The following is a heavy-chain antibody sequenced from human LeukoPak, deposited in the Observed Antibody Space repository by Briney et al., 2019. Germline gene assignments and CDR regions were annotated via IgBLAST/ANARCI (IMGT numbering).Heavy chain of an antibody. Sequence: SETLSLTCTVSGGSLSSYYWSWIRQPPGKGLEWIGYIYYSGSTNYNPSLKSRVTISVDTSKNQFSLKLSSVTAADTAVYYCARGYCGGGCWAEYFQHWGQGTLVTVSS. CDR2: IYYSGST. J-gene: IGHJ1*01. CDR1: GGSLSSYY. CDR3: ARGYCGGGCWAEYFQH. V-gene: IGHV4-59*08. D-gene: IGHD2-21*02.